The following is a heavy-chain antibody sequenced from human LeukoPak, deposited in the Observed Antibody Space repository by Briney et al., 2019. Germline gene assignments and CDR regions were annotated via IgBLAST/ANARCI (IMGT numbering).Heavy chain of an antibody. D-gene: IGHD3-22*01. CDR1: GFTFSDYY. V-gene: IGHV3-11*01. CDR2: ISSSGSTI. Sequence: PGGSLRLSCAASGFTFSDYYMSWIRQAPGKGLEWVSYISSSGSTIYYADSVKGRFTISRDNAKNSLYLQMNSLKTEDTAVYYCTTDSYDSSGSLNFDYWGQGTLVTVSS. J-gene: IGHJ4*02. CDR3: TTDSYDSSGSLNFDY.